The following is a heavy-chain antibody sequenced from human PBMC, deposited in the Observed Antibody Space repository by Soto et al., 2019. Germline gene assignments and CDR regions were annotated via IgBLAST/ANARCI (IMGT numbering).Heavy chain of an antibody. CDR3: AKGRHYYGSGSYYNDAFDI. J-gene: IGHJ3*02. CDR1: GFTVSSNY. Sequence: GGSLRLSCAASGFTVSSNYMSWVRQAPGKGLEWVSVIYSGGSTYYADSVKGRFTISRGNSKNTLYLQMNSLRAEDTAVYYCAKGRHYYGSGSYYNDAFDIWGQGTMVTVSS. D-gene: IGHD3-10*01. CDR2: IYSGGST. V-gene: IGHV3-66*01.